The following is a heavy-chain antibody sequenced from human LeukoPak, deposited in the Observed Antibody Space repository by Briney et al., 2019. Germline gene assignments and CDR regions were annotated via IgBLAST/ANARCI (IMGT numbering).Heavy chain of an antibody. Sequence: PGGSPRLSCAASGFTFSSYGMHWVRQAPGKGLEWISASAGGSTFYADSVKGRFTISRDNSKNTLFLQMSSLRAEDTAVYYCAKGRTGNFDYWGQGTLVTVSS. CDR2: SAGGST. CDR3: AKGRTGNFDY. J-gene: IGHJ4*02. CDR1: GFTFSSYG. D-gene: IGHD3/OR15-3a*01. V-gene: IGHV3-23*01.